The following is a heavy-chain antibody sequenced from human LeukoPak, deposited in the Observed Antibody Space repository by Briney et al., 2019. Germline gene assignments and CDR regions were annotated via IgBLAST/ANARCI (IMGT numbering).Heavy chain of an antibody. CDR1: GGSISSSSYY. CDR3: ASRDLNYYDSSGYYRPVIFDY. CDR2: ICYSGST. D-gene: IGHD3-22*01. Sequence: SETLSLTCTVSGGSISSSSYYWGWIRQPPGKGLEWIGSICYSGSTYYNPSLKSRVTISVDTSKNQFSLKLSSVTAADTAVYYRASRDLNYYDSSGYYRPVIFDYWGQGTLVTVSS. J-gene: IGHJ4*02. V-gene: IGHV4-39*01.